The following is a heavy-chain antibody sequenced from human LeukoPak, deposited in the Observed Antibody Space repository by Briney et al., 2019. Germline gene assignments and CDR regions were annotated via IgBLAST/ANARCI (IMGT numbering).Heavy chain of an antibody. J-gene: IGHJ3*02. V-gene: IGHV4-34*01. CDR1: GGSFSGYY. D-gene: IGHD6-13*01. CDR3: ARPAREGIAGAFDI. CDR2: INHSGST. Sequence: SETLSLTCAVYGGSFSGYYWSWIRQPPGKGLEWIGEINHSGSTNYNPSLKSRVTISVDTSKNQFSLKLSSVTAADTAVYYCARPAREGIAGAFDIWGQGTMVTVSS.